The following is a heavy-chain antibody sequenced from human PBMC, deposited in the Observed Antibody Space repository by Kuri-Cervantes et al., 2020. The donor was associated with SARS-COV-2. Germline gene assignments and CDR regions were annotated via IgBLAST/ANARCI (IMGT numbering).Heavy chain of an antibody. CDR2: IYYSGST. J-gene: IGHJ4*02. CDR3: ARESAAGTPYFDY. CDR1: GGSISSGDYY. D-gene: IGHD6-13*01. V-gene: IGHV4-61*08. Sequence: ESLKISCTVSGGSISSGDYYWSWIRQPPGKGLEWIGYIYYSGSTNYNPSLKSRVTISVDTSKNQFSLKLSSVTAADTAVYYCARESAAGTPYFDYWGQGTLVTVSS.